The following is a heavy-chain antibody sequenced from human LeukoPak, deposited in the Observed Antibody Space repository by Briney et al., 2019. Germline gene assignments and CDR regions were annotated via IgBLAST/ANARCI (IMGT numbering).Heavy chain of an antibody. CDR2: IYTSGST. V-gene: IGHV4-4*07. Sequence: SETLSLICTLSGGSISSYYWSWIRQPAGEGMEWIGRIYTSGSTNYNPSLKSRATMSVDTSKNQFSLKLSSVTAADTAVYYCARGRMDYYDSSGYYYYYYGMDVWGQGTTVTVSS. CDR3: ARGRMDYYDSSGYYYYYYGMDV. J-gene: IGHJ6*02. CDR1: GGSISSYY. D-gene: IGHD3-22*01.